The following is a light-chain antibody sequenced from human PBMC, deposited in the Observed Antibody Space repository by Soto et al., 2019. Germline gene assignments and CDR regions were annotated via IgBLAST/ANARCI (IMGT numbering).Light chain of an antibody. J-gene: IGLJ2*01. Sequence: QSVLTQPPSASGTPGQRVTISCSGSSSNIERNAVSWYQQLPGTAPKLLIYSNNQRPSGVPDRFSGSKSGTSSSLAISGLQCEDEADYYCAAWDDSLNGVVFGGGTKLTVL. CDR3: AAWDDSLNGVV. V-gene: IGLV1-44*01. CDR1: SSNIERNA. CDR2: SNN.